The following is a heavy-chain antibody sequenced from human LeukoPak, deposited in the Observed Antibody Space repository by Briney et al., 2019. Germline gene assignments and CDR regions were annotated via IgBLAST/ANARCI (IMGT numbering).Heavy chain of an antibody. CDR1: GFTFSSYG. V-gene: IGHV3-30*03. CDR3: ARDRKNSGSYGYFDY. Sequence: GRSLRLSCAASGFTFSSYGMHWVRKAPGKGLEWVAVISYDGSNKYYADSVKGRFTISRDNSKNTLYLQMNSLRAEDTAVYYCARDRKNSGSYGYFDYWGQGTLVTVSS. CDR2: ISYDGSNK. D-gene: IGHD1-26*01. J-gene: IGHJ4*02.